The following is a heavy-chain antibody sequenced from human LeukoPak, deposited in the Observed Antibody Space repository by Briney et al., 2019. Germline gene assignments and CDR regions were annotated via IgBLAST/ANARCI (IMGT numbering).Heavy chain of an antibody. J-gene: IGHJ4*02. Sequence: GGSLRLSCTASGFTFGDYAMSWFRQAPGKGLEWVGFIGSKIYGGTTEYAASVKGRFTISRDDSKSIAYLQTNSLKTEDTAVYYCTRDQYSSGWYDILFDYWGQGTLVTVSS. CDR2: IGSKIYGGTT. CDR1: GFTFGDYA. D-gene: IGHD6-19*01. V-gene: IGHV3-49*03. CDR3: TRDQYSSGWYDILFDY.